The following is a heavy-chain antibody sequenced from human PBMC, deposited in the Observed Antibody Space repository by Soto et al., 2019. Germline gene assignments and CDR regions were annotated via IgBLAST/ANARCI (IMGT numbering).Heavy chain of an antibody. Sequence: QVQLVESGGGVVQPGRSLRLSCAASGFTFSSYAMHWVRQAPGKGLEWVAVISYDGSNKYYADSVKGRFTISRDNSKNPLYLQMNSLRAEDTALYYCARDPLWGTAMVLWYFDLWGRGTLVTVSS. CDR2: ISYDGSNK. CDR3: ARDPLWGTAMVLWYFDL. V-gene: IGHV3-30-3*01. D-gene: IGHD5-18*01. CDR1: GFTFSSYA. J-gene: IGHJ2*01.